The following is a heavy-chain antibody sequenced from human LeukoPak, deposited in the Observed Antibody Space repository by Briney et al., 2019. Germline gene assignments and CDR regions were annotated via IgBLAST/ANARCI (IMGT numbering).Heavy chain of an antibody. V-gene: IGHV1-2*02. J-gene: IGHJ4*02. CDR3: ARVSRFYYDSSGDFDY. Sequence: GASVKVSCKASGYTFTDYYMHWVRQAPGQGLEWMGWITPNSGTTKYAQKLRGRVSMTRDTSINTAYMELSRLRSYDTAIDYCARVSRFYYDSSGDFDYWGQGTLVTVSS. D-gene: IGHD3-22*01. CDR1: GYTFTDYY. CDR2: ITPNSGTT.